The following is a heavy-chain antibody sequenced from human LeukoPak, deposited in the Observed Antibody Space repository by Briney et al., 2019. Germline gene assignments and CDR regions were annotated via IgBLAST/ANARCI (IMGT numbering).Heavy chain of an antibody. V-gene: IGHV3-7*01. CDR1: GFTFSSYW. CDR2: IKQDGSEK. J-gene: IGHJ4*02. CDR3: ARVPRGGYSYGLTPFDY. Sequence: GGSLRLSCAASGFTFSSYWMSWVRQAPGKGLEWVANIKQDGSEKYYVDSVKGRFTISRDNAKNSLYLQMNSLRAEDTAVYYCARVPRGGYSYGLTPFDYWGQGTLVTVSS. D-gene: IGHD5-18*01.